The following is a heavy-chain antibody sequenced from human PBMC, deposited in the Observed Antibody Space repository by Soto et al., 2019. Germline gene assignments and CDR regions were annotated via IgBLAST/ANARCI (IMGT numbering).Heavy chain of an antibody. CDR2: IYPADSDT. CDR3: ERIHNSTTSYYDHSYGMDV. V-gene: IGHV5-51*01. J-gene: IGHJ6*02. Sequence: PGESLKISCKGSGYSFPSQWIGWVRQTPGKGLEWMGSIYPADSDTRYSPSFQGQVTISADKSIRTAYLEWSSLRASDSAMYYCERIHNSTTSYYDHSYGMDVWGQGTTVTVSS. D-gene: IGHD6-13*01. CDR1: GYSFPSQW.